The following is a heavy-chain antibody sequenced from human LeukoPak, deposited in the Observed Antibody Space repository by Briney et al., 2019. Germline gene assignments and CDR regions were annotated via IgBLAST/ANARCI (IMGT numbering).Heavy chain of an antibody. V-gene: IGHV3-30*01. CDR1: GFTFSSYA. CDR2: ISYDGSSK. CDR3: ASGVVFPHY. Sequence: HPGGSLRLSCAAPGFTFSSYAMHWVRQAPGKGLEWVAVISYDGSSKYYADSVKGRFTISRDNSKNTLYLQMNSLRAEDTAVYYCASGVVFPHYWGQGTLVTVSS. J-gene: IGHJ4*02. D-gene: IGHD3-10*01.